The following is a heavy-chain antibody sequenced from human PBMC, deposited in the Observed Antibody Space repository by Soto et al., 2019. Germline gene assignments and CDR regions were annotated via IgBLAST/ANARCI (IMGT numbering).Heavy chain of an antibody. Sequence: GAPVKGSRKASGYTFSKYGISWVRQAPGQGVEWMGWINTYNGNTNHAQKLQGRVTMTTDTSTSTAYMELRSLRSDDTAVYYCARGVGSGTYYNQYNWFDPWGQGTLVTVSS. CDR1: GYTFSKYG. CDR3: ARGVGSGTYYNQYNWFDP. V-gene: IGHV1-18*01. J-gene: IGHJ5*02. CDR2: INTYNGNT. D-gene: IGHD3-10*01.